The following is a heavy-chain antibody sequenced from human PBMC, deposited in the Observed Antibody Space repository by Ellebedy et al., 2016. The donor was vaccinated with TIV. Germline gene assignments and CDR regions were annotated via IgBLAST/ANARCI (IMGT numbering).Heavy chain of an antibody. CDR2: ISGSSSYI. CDR3: ARRKMGDRTYDY. D-gene: IGHD1-26*01. J-gene: IGHJ4*02. Sequence: GGSLRLSCAASGFTFSNYAMSWVRQAPGKGLEWVSSISGSSSYIYYADSVKGRFTISRDNSKNSLYLQMNSLRAEDTAVYYCARRKMGDRTYDYWGQGTLVTVSS. CDR1: GFTFSNYA. V-gene: IGHV3-21*04.